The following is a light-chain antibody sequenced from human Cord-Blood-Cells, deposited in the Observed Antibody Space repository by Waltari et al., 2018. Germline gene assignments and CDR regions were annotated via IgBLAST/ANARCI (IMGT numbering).Light chain of an antibody. CDR1: QSISSY. CDR3: QQSYSTPYT. V-gene: IGKV1-39*01. Sequence: DIQMTQSPSSLSASVGDRVTIPCRASQSISSYLNWYQQKPGKAPKLLIYAASSLQSGVPSRFSGSGAGTDFTLTISSLPPEDFATYYCQQSYSTPYTFGQGTKLEIK. J-gene: IGKJ2*01. CDR2: AAS.